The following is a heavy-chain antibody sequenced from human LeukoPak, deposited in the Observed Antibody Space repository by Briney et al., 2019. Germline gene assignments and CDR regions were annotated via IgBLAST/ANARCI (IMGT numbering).Heavy chain of an antibody. D-gene: IGHD2-21*02. CDR3: ARESPATAPKRGYFDY. Sequence: SLRLSXXXXXFTFXXXAMSWVRQAPGKGLEWVSAISGSGGSTYYADSVKGRFTISRDNSKNTLYLQMNSLRAEDTAVYYCARESPATAPKRGYFDYWGQGTLVTVSS. CDR2: ISGSGGST. J-gene: IGHJ4*02. V-gene: IGHV3-23*01. CDR1: XFTFXXXA.